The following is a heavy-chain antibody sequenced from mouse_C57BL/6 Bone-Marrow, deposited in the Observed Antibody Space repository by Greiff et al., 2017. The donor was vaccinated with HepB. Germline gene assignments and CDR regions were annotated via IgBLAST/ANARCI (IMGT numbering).Heavy chain of an antibody. V-gene: IGHV2-9-1*01. CDR2: IWTGGGT. J-gene: IGHJ2*01. CDR1: GFSLTSYA. D-gene: IGHD2-1*01. CDR3: ARIYYGNYDYFDY. Sequence: VQRVESGPGLVAPSQSLSITCTVSGFSLTSYAISWVRQPPGKGLEWLGVIWTGGGTNYNSALKSRLSISKDNSKSQVFLKMNSLQTDDTARYYCARIYYGNYDYFDYWGQGTTLTVSS.